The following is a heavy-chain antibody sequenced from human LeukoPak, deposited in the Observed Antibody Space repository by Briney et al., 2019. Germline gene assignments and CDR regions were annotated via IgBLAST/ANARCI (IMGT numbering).Heavy chain of an antibody. D-gene: IGHD3-9*01. CDR2: INQDGSEK. V-gene: IGHV3-7*01. CDR1: GFTFSSYW. Sequence: GGSLRLSCAASGFTFSSYWMSWVRQAPGKGLEWVANINQDGSEKYFVDSVKGRFTISRDNAKNSLYLQMNSLRAEDTAVYYCASEGGTIVWFDAFDIWGQGTMVTVSS. J-gene: IGHJ3*02. CDR3: ASEGGTIVWFDAFDI.